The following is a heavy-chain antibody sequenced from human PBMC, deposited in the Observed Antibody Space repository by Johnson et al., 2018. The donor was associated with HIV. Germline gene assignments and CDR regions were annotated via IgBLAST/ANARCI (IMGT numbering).Heavy chain of an antibody. V-gene: IGHV3-20*04. CDR3: ARAGGTGTAYDAFDM. Sequence: VRLVESGGGVVRPGGSLRLSCAASGFTFDDYGMSWVRQAPGKGLEWVSGINWSGGSAGYALSVKGRFTISRDNAKNSLYLQMNSLRAEDTALYYSARAGGTGTAYDAFDMWGQGTMVTVS. CDR1: GFTFDDYG. CDR2: INWSGGSA. D-gene: IGHD1-7*01. J-gene: IGHJ3*02.